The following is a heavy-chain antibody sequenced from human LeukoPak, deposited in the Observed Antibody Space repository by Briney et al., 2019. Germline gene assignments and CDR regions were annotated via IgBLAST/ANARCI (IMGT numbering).Heavy chain of an antibody. CDR1: GFTFSSYE. J-gene: IGHJ4*02. D-gene: IGHD3-3*01. CDR2: ISSTSNTV. V-gene: IGHV3-48*03. Sequence: GGSLRLSCAASGFTFSSYEMNWVRQAPGKGLEWLSYISSTSNTVYYADSMKGRFTISRDNAENTLSLQMNSLRAEDTAVYYCARDYDFWSGFFDYWGQGTLVTVSS. CDR3: ARDYDFWSGFFDY.